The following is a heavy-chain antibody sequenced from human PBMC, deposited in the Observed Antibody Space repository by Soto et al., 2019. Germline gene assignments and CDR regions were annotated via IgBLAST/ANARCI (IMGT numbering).Heavy chain of an antibody. J-gene: IGHJ3*02. V-gene: IGHV1-58*02. D-gene: IGHD3-3*01. Sequence: SVKVSCKASGFTFTSSAMQWVRQARGQRPEWIGWIVVGSGNANYAQKFQERVTITRDMSTSTAYMELSSLRSEDTAVYYCARDTIFGVVPSPDAFDIWGQGTMVTVSS. CDR2: IVVGSGNA. CDR3: ARDTIFGVVPSPDAFDI. CDR1: GFTFTSSA.